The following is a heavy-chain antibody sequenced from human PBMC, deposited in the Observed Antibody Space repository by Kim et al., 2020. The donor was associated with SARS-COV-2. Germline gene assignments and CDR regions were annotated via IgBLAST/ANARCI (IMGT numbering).Heavy chain of an antibody. CDR3: ARDRGYSNYVLDP. CDR2: IIPILGIA. Sequence: SVKVSCKASGGTFSSYAISWVRQAPGQGLEWMGRIIPILGIANYAQKFQGRVTITADKSTSTAYMELSSLRSEDTAVYYCARDRGYSNYVLDPWGQGTLVTVSS. D-gene: IGHD4-4*01. J-gene: IGHJ5*02. CDR1: GGTFSSYA. V-gene: IGHV1-69*04.